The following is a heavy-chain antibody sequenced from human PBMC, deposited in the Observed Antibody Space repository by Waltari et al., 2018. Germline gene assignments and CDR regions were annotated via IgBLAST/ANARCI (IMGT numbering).Heavy chain of an antibody. D-gene: IGHD6-6*01. CDR1: GYTFTSYD. J-gene: IGHJ4*02. Sequence: QVHLLQSGAEVKKPGASVKVSCNASGYTFTSYDINWVRQATGQGLEWMGWMNPNSGNTGYAQKFQGRVTMTRNTSISTAYMELSSLRSEDTAVYYCARGWGSSSSDDLLTFDYWGQGTLVTVSS. V-gene: IGHV1-8*01. CDR2: MNPNSGNT. CDR3: ARGWGSSSSDDLLTFDY.